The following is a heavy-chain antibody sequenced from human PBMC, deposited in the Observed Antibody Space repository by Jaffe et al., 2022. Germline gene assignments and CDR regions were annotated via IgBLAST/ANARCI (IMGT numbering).Heavy chain of an antibody. CDR2: INPSGGST. CDR1: GYTFTSYY. V-gene: IGHV1-46*03. CDR3: ASGSGSYYGIDDAFDI. Sequence: QVQLVQSGAEVKKPGASVKVSCKASGYTFTSYYMHWVRQAPGQGLEWMGIINPSGGSTSYAQKFQGRVTMTRDTSTSTVYMELSSLRSEDTAVYYCASGSGSYYGIDDAFDIWGQGTMVTVSS. D-gene: IGHD3-10*01. J-gene: IGHJ3*02.